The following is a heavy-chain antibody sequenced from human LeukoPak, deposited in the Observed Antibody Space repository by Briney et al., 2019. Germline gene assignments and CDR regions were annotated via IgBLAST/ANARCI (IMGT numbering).Heavy chain of an antibody. CDR1: GYTLTELS. D-gene: IGHD6-13*01. CDR3: ARSPLSSRWYMYYYGMDV. V-gene: IGHV1-24*01. CDR2: FDPEDGET. Sequence: ASVKVSCKVSGYTLTELSMHWVRQAPGKGLEWMGGFDPEDGETIYAQKFQGRVTMTEDTSTDTAYMELSSLRSEDTAVYYCARSPLSSRWYMYYYGMDVWGQGTTVTVSS. J-gene: IGHJ6*02.